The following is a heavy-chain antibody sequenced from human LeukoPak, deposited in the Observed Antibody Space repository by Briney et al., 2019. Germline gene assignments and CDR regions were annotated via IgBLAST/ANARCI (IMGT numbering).Heavy chain of an antibody. V-gene: IGHV3-48*04. CDR1: GFTFSSYS. J-gene: IGHJ5*02. CDR2: ISSSSSTI. D-gene: IGHD3-9*01. Sequence: GGSLRLSCAASGFTFSSYSMNWVRQAPGKGLEWVSYISSSSSTIYYADSVRGRFTISRDNAKNSLYLQMNNLRAEDTAVYYCARDYAVSSGIRYLDWLRSGWFDPWGQGTLVTVSS. CDR3: ARDYAVSSGIRYLDWLRSGWFDP.